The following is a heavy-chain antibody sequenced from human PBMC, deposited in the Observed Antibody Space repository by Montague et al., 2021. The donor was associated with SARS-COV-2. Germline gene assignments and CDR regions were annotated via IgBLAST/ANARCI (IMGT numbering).Heavy chain of an antibody. Sequence: SETLSLTCTVSGGSIRSSSHFWGWFRQPPGQRLEWIGTISYSESTYYSPSLKSRVIISADTSKNQFSLNLRSVTAADTAVYFCGLGRGFAVGNHYYYSYGLDVWGQGTTVTVSS. V-gene: IGHV4-39*07. J-gene: IGHJ6*02. CDR1: GGSIRSSSHF. CDR2: ISYSEST. CDR3: GLGRGFAVGNHYYYSYGLDV. D-gene: IGHD3-10*01.